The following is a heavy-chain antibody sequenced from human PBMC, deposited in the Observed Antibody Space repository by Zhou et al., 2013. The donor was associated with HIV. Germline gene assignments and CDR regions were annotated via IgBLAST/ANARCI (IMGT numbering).Heavy chain of an antibody. CDR3: ARDVSLVAATLLIWFDP. V-gene: IGHV1-69*04. CDR1: GGTFSSYA. Sequence: QVQLVQSGAEVKKPGSSVKVSCKASGGTFSSYAISWVRQAPGQGLEWMGRIIPILGIANYAQKFQGRVTITADKSTSTAYMELSSLRSEDTAVYYCARDVSLVAATLLIWFDPWAREPWSPSPQ. CDR2: IIPILGIA. J-gene: IGHJ5*02. D-gene: IGHD2-15*01.